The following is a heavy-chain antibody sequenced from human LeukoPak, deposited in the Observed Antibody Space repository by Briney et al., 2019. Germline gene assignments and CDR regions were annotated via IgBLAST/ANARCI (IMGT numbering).Heavy chain of an antibody. CDR1: GGSFSGYY. Sequence: MPSETLSLTCAVYGGSFSGYYWSWIRQPPGKGLEWIGEINHSGSTNYNPSLKSRVTISVDTSKNQFSLKLSSVTAADTAVYYCARLGYYYYGMDVWGQGTTVTVSS. J-gene: IGHJ6*02. CDR2: INHSGST. V-gene: IGHV4-34*01. D-gene: IGHD7-27*01. CDR3: ARLGYYYYGMDV.